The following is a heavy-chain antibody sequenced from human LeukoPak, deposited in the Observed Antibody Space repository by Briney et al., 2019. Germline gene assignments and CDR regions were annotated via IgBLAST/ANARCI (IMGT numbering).Heavy chain of an antibody. D-gene: IGHD2-21*02. CDR1: GFTFSSYW. V-gene: IGHV3-7*03. Sequence: PGGSLRLSCAASGFTFSSYWMSWVRQAPGKGLEWVANIKQDGSEKYYVDSVKGRFTISRDNSKNTLYLQMNSLRAEDTAVYYCASSLVTAEDAFDIWGQGTMVTVSS. CDR2: IKQDGSEK. CDR3: ASSLVTAEDAFDI. J-gene: IGHJ3*02.